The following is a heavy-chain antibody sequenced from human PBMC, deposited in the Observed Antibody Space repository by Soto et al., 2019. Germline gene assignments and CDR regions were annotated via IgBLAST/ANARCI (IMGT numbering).Heavy chain of an antibody. D-gene: IGHD3-22*01. J-gene: IGHJ5*02. CDR3: LRVVEAAPRHTCAVS. CDR1: GGSIDNSHSF. CDR2: VYYSGGA. Sequence: PSETLSLTCDVSGGSIDNSHSFWGWVRQPPWKGLEFIGSVYYSGGAYYSPPLKSRVTVSVDTSKNQLSLRVNSVTAADTAVYYCLRVVEAAPRHTCAVSSGQAILVSVS. V-gene: IGHV4-39*01.